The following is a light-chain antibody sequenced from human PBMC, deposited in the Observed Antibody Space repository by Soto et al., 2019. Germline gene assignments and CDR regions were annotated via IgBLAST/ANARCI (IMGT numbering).Light chain of an antibody. J-gene: IGKJ1*01. CDR2: AAS. CDR1: HTINNY. Sequence: DIPMTQSPSSLSASVGDRVTITCRAGHTINNYLNWYQQRPGKAPKLPIYAASSLQSGVPSRFRGSGSGTDFTLTITSLQPEDFATYFCQQSYSTPPTFGQGTKVEIK. CDR3: QQSYSTPPT. V-gene: IGKV1-39*01.